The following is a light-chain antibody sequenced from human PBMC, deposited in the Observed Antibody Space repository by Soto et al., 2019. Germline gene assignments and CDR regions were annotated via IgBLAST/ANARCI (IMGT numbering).Light chain of an antibody. J-gene: IGLJ1*01. Sequence: QSALTQPPSASGSPGQSVTISCTGSSSDVGGYNYVSWYQQHPGKAPKLMIYEVNKRPSGVPDRFSGSKSGNTASLTVSGLQAEDEAHYYCSSYAGNKGDVFGTGTKVTVL. CDR3: SSYAGNKGDV. CDR2: EVN. V-gene: IGLV2-8*01. CDR1: SSDVGGYNY.